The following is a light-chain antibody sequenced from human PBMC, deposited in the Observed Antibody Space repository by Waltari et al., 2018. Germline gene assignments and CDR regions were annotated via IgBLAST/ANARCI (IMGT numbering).Light chain of an antibody. CDR1: SVRSFY. CDR3: NSRDGNSLL. J-gene: IGLJ2*01. V-gene: IGLV3-19*01. Sequence: SSELTQDPAVSVALGQTVRITCQGDSVRSFYASWYQQKPGQAPKLVMFDKDKRPTGIPDRFAGSSSGNTASLTITGALAEDEADYYCNSRDGNSLLFGGGTKLTV. CDR2: DKD.